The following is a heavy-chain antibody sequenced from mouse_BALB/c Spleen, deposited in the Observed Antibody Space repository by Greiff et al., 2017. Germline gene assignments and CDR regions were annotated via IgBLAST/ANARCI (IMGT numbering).Heavy chain of an antibody. V-gene: IGHV5-6-3*01. D-gene: IGHD1-1*02. CDR3: ASGNY. CDR1: GFTFSSYG. J-gene: IGHJ2*01. Sequence: EVKLMESGGGLVQPGGSLKLSCAASGFTFSSYGMSWVRQTPDKRLELVATINSNGGSTYYPDSVKGRFTISRDNAKNTLYLQMSSLKSEDTAMYYCASGNYWGQGTTLTVSS. CDR2: INSNGGST.